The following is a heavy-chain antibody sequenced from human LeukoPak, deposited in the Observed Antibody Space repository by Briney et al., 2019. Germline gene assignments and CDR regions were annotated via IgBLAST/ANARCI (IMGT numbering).Heavy chain of an antibody. CDR3: ARVAAINGASRGDFDY. D-gene: IGHD4-17*01. V-gene: IGHV3-74*03. CDR2: INTDGSST. Sequence: GGSLRLSCAASGFTFSNYWMHWVRQAPGKGLVWVSRINTDGSSTEYADSVKGRFTISRDNAKNTLYLQINSLRAEDAAVYYCARVAAINGASRGDFDYWGQGTLVTVSS. CDR1: GFTFSNYW. J-gene: IGHJ4*02.